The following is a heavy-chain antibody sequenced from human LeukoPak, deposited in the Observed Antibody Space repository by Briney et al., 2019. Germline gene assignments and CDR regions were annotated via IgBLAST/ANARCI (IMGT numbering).Heavy chain of an antibody. D-gene: IGHD3-3*01. Sequence: PSETLSLTCAVYGESFSGFYWSWIRQPPGKGLEWIGEINHSGSTNYNPSLKSRVIISVDTSKNQFSLKLSSVTAADTAVYYCVRGLDDFWSGYPYYFDYWGQGTLVTVSS. CDR1: GESFSGFY. V-gene: IGHV4-34*01. J-gene: IGHJ4*02. CDR3: VRGLDDFWSGYPYYFDY. CDR2: INHSGST.